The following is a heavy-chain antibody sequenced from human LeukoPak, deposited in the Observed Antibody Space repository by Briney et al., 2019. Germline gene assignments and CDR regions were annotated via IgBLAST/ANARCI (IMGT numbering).Heavy chain of an antibody. CDR2: IKSKTDGGTT. Sequence: GGSLRLSCAASGFTFNNAWMNWVRQAPGKGLEWVGRIKSKTDGGTTDYAAPVKGRITISRDDSKNTLNLQMNSLKTEDTAVYYCTTVTSGSGTYHKYYFDYWGQGTLVTVYS. CDR1: GFTFNNAW. J-gene: IGHJ4*02. CDR3: TTVTSGSGTYHKYYFDY. D-gene: IGHD3-10*01. V-gene: IGHV3-15*01.